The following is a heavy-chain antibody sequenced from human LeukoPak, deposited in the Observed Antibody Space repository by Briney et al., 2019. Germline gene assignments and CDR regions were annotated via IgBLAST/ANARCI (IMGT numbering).Heavy chain of an antibody. CDR1: GGTFSSYA. CDR2: INAGNGNT. CDR3: ARNYDYVWGSYHTEWFDP. J-gene: IGHJ5*02. V-gene: IGHV1-3*01. D-gene: IGHD3-16*01. Sequence: GASVKVSCKASGGTFSSYAMHWVRQAPGQRLEWMGWINAGNGNTKYSQKFQGRVTITRDTSASTAYMELSSLRSEDTAVYYCARNYDYVWGSYHTEWFDPWGQGTLVTVSS.